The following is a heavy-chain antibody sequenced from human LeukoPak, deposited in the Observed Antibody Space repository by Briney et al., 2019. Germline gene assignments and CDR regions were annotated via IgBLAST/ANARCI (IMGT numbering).Heavy chain of an antibody. D-gene: IGHD6-13*01. CDR3: ASTRSSSWYVFFDY. V-gene: IGHV4-31*03. CDR1: GGSISSGGYY. J-gene: IGHJ4*02. Sequence: PSETLSLTCTVSGGSISSGGYYWSWIRQHPGKGLEWIGYIYYSGSTYYNPSLKSRVTISVDTSKNQFSLKLSSVTAADTAVYYRASTRSSSWYVFFDYWGQGTLVTVSS. CDR2: IYYSGST.